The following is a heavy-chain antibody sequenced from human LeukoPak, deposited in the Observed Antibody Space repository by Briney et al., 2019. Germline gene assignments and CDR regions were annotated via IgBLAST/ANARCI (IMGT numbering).Heavy chain of an antibody. CDR3: ARAYDNSNNYYFDAFDI. D-gene: IGHD3-22*01. CDR2: IYYTGSA. Sequence: KSSQTLSLTCTVSGGSISSGGYYWSWIRQFPGKGLEWIGYIYYTGSAYYNPSLESRVTISVDTSRNQFSLKLSSVTAADTAVYFCARAYDNSNNYYFDAFDIWGLGRMVTVSS. V-gene: IGHV4-31*03. CDR1: GGSISSGGYY. J-gene: IGHJ3*02.